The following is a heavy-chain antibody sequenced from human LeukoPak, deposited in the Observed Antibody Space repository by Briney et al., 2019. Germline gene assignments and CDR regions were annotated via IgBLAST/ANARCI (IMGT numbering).Heavy chain of an antibody. CDR1: GYTFTSYD. D-gene: IGHD3-10*01. CDR2: MNPNSGNT. J-gene: IGHJ5*02. V-gene: IGHV1-8*01. CDR3: ARRRYYGSGSNNQNWFDP. Sequence: ASVKVSCKASGYTFTSYDINWVRQATRQGLEWMGWMNPNSGNTGYAQKFQGRVTMTRNTSISTAYMELSSLRSEDTAVYYCARRRYYGSGSNNQNWFDPWGQGTLVTVSS.